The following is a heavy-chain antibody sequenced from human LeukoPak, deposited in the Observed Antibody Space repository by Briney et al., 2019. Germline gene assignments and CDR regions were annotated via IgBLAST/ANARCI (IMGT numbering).Heavy chain of an antibody. CDR2: VSGYTGNT. J-gene: IGHJ6*03. D-gene: IGHD2-15*01. V-gene: IGHV1-18*01. CDR3: ANVAKGRFFFYYMDV. Sequence: GASVKVSCKTSGYTFTTYGVRWVRQAPGQGLEWMGWVSGYTGNTNYAERFQGRVTMTTDTSTTTVYMELTSLRSDDTAVYYCANVAKGRFFFYYMDVWGKGTTVTVSS. CDR1: GYTFTTYG.